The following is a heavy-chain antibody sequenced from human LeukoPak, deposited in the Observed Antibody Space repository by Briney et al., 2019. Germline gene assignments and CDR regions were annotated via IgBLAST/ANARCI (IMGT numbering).Heavy chain of an antibody. V-gene: IGHV6-1*01. Sequence: SQTLSLTCAISGDSVSSNSAAWNWIRQSPSRGLEWLGRTYYRSKWYNDYAVSVKGRITINPDTFKNQFSLQLNSVTPEDTAVYYCAREGYGGNSDYYYGMDVWGQGTTVTVSS. CDR1: GDSVSSNSAA. D-gene: IGHD4-23*01. CDR2: TYYRSKWYN. J-gene: IGHJ6*02. CDR3: AREGYGGNSDYYYGMDV.